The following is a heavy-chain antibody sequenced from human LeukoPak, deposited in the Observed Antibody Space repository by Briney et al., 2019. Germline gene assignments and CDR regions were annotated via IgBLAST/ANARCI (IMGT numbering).Heavy chain of an antibody. CDR3: ARHVGQQQSHAFDI. D-gene: IGHD6-13*01. J-gene: IGHJ3*02. V-gene: IGHV4-39*01. CDR2: IYYSGST. Sequence: SETLSLTCTVSGGSISSSSYYWGWIRQPPGKGLEWIGSIYYSGSTYYNPSLKSRVTISVDTSKNQFSLKLSSVTAADTAVYYCARHVGQQQSHAFDIWGQGTMVTVFS. CDR1: GGSISSSSYY.